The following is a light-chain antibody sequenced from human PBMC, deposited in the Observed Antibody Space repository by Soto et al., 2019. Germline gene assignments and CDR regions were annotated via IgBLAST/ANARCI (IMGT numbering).Light chain of an antibody. Sequence: DIQMTQSPSSLSASVGDRFTITCLASQSIRTFLNWYQQKPGKAPNLLIYAASSLQSGVPSRFSGSGSGTDFTLTISSMQPEDFANYYCQQSYTTPYTFGQGTKVDIK. J-gene: IGKJ2*01. CDR1: QSIRTF. CDR2: AAS. V-gene: IGKV1-39*01. CDR3: QQSYTTPYT.